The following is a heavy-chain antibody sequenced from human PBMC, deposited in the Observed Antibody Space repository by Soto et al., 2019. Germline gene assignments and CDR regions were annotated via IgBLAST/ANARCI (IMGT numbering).Heavy chain of an antibody. CDR2: ISYDGSNK. J-gene: IGHJ4*02. CDR1: GFTFSNNG. Sequence: GGSLRLSCAASGFTFSNNGMHWVRQAPGKGLEWVAVISYDGSNKYHGDSVKGRFTISRDNSKNTLYLQMNSLRAEDTAVYYYAKDWESSGLWCGEFLWGQVARVTVSS. CDR3: AKDWESSGLWCGEFL. V-gene: IGHV3-30*18. D-gene: IGHD3-10*01.